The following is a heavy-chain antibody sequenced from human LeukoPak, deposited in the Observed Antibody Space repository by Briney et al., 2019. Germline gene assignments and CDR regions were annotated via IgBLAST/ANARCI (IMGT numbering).Heavy chain of an antibody. Sequence: WASVKVSCKASGYTFTGYYMHWVRQAPGQGLEWMGWINPNSGGTNYAQKFQGRVTMTRDTSISAAYMELSRLRSDDTAVYYCARDLFDWLPWYYFDYWGQGTLVTVSS. J-gene: IGHJ4*02. V-gene: IGHV1-2*02. CDR2: INPNSGGT. D-gene: IGHD3-9*01. CDR3: ARDLFDWLPWYYFDY. CDR1: GYTFTGYY.